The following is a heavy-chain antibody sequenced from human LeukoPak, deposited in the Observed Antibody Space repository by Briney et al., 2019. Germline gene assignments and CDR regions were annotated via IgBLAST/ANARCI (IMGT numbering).Heavy chain of an antibody. Sequence: SETLSLTCAVYGGSFSGYYWSWIRQPPGKGLEWIGEINHSGSTNYNPSLKSRVTISVDTSKNQFSLKLSSVTAADTAVYYCARWVRGVIIYYDSSGYYFDCWGQGTLVTVSS. CDR3: ARWVRGVIIYYDSSGYYFDC. V-gene: IGHV4-34*01. J-gene: IGHJ4*02. D-gene: IGHD3-10*01. CDR1: GGSFSGYY. CDR2: INHSGST.